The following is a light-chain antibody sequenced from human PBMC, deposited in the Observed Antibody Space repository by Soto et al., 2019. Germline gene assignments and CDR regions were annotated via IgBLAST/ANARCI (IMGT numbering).Light chain of an antibody. CDR2: SNN. V-gene: IGLV1-44*01. J-gene: IGLJ2*01. Sequence: QSVLTPPPSASGTPGPRVTISCSGSRSNIGSNTVNWYQQLPGTAPKLLIYSNNQRPSGVLDRFSGSKSGTSASLAISGLQSEDEADYYCAAWDDSLKGVVFGGGTKRTVL. CDR1: RSNIGSNT. CDR3: AAWDDSLKGVV.